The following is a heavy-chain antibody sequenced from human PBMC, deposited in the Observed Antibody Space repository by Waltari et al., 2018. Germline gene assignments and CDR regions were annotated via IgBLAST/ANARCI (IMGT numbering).Heavy chain of an antibody. V-gene: IGHV1-69-2*01. D-gene: IGHD1-26*01. CDR2: VDPEDVET. CDR1: GYTFSDYY. Sequence: EVQLVQSGAEVKKPGATVKISCKVSGYTFSDYYMHWVQQAPGKGLEWMGLVDPEDVETRSAEKFQGRGTITADTSTDTAYMELSSLRSEDTAVYYCATVLGATGAFDIWGQGTMVTVSS. CDR3: ATVLGATGAFDI. J-gene: IGHJ3*02.